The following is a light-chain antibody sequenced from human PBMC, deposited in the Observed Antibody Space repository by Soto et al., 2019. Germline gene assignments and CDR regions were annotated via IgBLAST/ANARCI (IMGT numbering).Light chain of an antibody. V-gene: IGKV1-5*01. J-gene: IGKJ1*01. Sequence: DIQMTPSPSTLSPSVGDTITVTCRASQSVSGWLAWYQQKPGEAPKLLIYDASALPRGVPSRFSGSGSGTKFTLTIASLQPDDFATYYCQQYETFSGTFGQGTKVDIK. CDR3: QQYETFSGT. CDR1: QSVSGW. CDR2: DAS.